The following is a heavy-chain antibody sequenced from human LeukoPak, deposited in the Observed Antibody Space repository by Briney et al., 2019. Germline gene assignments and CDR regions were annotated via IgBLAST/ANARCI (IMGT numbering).Heavy chain of an antibody. J-gene: IGHJ3*01. Sequence: ASVKVSCEASGYNFKSYDINWVRQAAGQGLEWMGWMNPHGDYTGYSQKFQDRVTMTSDSSTTTAFMELSSLTSEDTALYYCARGLRDGLTGNDVLDVWGLGTMVIVTS. CDR2: MNPHGDYT. CDR3: ARGLRDGLTGNDVLDV. V-gene: IGHV1-8*01. CDR1: GYNFKSYD. D-gene: IGHD3-9*01.